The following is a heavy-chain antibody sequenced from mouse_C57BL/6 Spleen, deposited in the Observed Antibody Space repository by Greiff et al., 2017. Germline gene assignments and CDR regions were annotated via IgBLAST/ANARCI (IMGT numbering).Heavy chain of an antibody. D-gene: IGHD3-3*01. CDR2: ISSGGDYI. V-gene: IGHV5-9-1*02. CDR3: TSAGTGDAMDY. CDR1: GFTFSSYA. J-gene: IGHJ4*01. Sequence: EVKVVESGEGLVKPGGSLKLSCAASGFTFSSYAMSWVRQTPEKRLEWVAYISSGGDYIYYADTVKGRFTISRDNARNTLYLQMSSLKSEDTAMYYCTSAGTGDAMDYWGQGTSVTVSS.